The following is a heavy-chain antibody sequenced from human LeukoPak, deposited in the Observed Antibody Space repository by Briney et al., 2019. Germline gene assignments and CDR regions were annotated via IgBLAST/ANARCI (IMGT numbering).Heavy chain of an antibody. Sequence: SQTLSLTCAISGDSVSSNSAAWNWIRQSPSRGLEWLGRTYYRSKWYNDYAVSVKSRITINPDTSKNQFSLKLSSVTAADTAVYYCARDEGGSYQWFDPWGQGTLVTVSS. CDR3: ARDEGGSYQWFDP. D-gene: IGHD1-26*01. J-gene: IGHJ5*02. CDR1: GDSVSSNSAA. V-gene: IGHV6-1*01. CDR2: TYYRSKWYN.